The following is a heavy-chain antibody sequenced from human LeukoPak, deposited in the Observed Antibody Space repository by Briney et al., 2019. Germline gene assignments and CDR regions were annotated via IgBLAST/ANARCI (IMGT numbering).Heavy chain of an antibody. D-gene: IGHD4-11*01. CDR3: ARDGVYSNYVGGMDV. CDR1: GFTFSSYA. Sequence: GRSLRLSCAASGFTFSSYAMHWVRKAPGKGLEWVAVISYDGSNKYYADSVKGRFTISRDNSKNTLYLQMNSLRAEDTAVYYCARDGVYSNYVGGMDVWGQGTTVTVSS. V-gene: IGHV3-30-3*01. J-gene: IGHJ6*02. CDR2: ISYDGSNK.